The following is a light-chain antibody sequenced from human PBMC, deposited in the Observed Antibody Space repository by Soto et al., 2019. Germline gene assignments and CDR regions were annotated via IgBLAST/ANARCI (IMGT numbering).Light chain of an antibody. Sequence: QSVLTQPASVSGSPGQSITISCTGTSSDVGGYNYVSWYQQHPGKASKLMIYDVSNRPSGVSNRFSGSKSGNTASLTISGLQAEDEADYYCSSYTSSSPRVFGTVTKVPVL. CDR3: SSYTSSSPRV. J-gene: IGLJ1*01. CDR2: DVS. CDR1: SSDVGGYNY. V-gene: IGLV2-14*01.